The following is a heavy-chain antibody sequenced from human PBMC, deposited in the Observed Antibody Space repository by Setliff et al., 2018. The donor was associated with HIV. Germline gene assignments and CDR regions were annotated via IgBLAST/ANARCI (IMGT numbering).Heavy chain of an antibody. D-gene: IGHD2-2*01. J-gene: IGHJ5*02. CDR2: IYTSGTT. CDR1: SASISNYH. CDR3: AIGDEYPGVFQS. Sequence: PSETLSLTCAVSSASISNYHWSWIRQTPGKGLEWIGSIYTSGTTNYNPSLEGRITTSVDLSKNHFSLNLHSVTAADTAVYYCAIGDEYPGVFQSWGPGKVVTVSS. V-gene: IGHV4-4*09.